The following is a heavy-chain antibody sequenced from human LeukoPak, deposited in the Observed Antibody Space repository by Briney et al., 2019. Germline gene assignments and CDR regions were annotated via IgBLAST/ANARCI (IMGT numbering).Heavy chain of an antibody. Sequence: NPSQTLSLTCTVSGGSISSGGYYWSWIRQHPGKGLEWIGYIYYSGSTYYNPSLKSRVTISVDTSKNQFSLNLRSVTAADTAVYYCTRDRGQWLVDYWGQGIQVTVSS. CDR1: GGSISSGGYY. CDR3: TRDRGQWLVDY. CDR2: IYYSGST. V-gene: IGHV4-31*03. J-gene: IGHJ4*02. D-gene: IGHD6-19*01.